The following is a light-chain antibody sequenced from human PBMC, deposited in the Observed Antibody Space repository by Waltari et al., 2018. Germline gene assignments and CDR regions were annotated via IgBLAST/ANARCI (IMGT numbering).Light chain of an antibody. Sequence: QSVLTQPPSASGTPGQRVTISCSGSSSTIGSDYVYWYQHPPGTAPKLLIYRNNQRPSGVPDRFSGSKSGTSASLAISGLRSEDEADYYCAAWDGSLRVFGGGTKVTVL. CDR2: RNN. V-gene: IGLV1-47*01. CDR1: SSTIGSDY. J-gene: IGLJ3*02. CDR3: AAWDGSLRV.